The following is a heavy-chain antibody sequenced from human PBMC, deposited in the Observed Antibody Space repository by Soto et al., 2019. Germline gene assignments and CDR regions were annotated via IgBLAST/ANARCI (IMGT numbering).Heavy chain of an antibody. CDR2: ISYDGSNK. D-gene: IGHD6-13*01. CDR1: GFTFSSYA. J-gene: IGHJ3*02. CDR3: ARVDVAGSTDGSGAFAI. Sequence: QVQLVESGGGVVQPGRSLRLSCAASGFTFSSYAMHWVRQAPGKGLEWVAVISYDGSNKYYADSVKGRFTISRDNSKNTLYLQMNSLSAEDTAVYYCARVDVAGSTDGSGAFAIWGHGTIVTVSS. V-gene: IGHV3-30-3*01.